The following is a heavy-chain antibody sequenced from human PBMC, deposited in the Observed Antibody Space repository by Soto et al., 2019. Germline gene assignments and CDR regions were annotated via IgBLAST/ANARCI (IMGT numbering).Heavy chain of an antibody. J-gene: IGHJ6*03. CDR3: ARDGDIVVVPAFSRYYYMDV. Sequence: GASVKVSCKASGYTLTSYAMHWVRQAPGQRLEWMGWINAGNGNTKYSQKFQGRVTITRDTSASTAYMELSSLRSEDTAVYYCARDGDIVVVPAFSRYYYMDVWGKGTTVTVSS. CDR2: INAGNGNT. D-gene: IGHD2-2*01. CDR1: GYTLTSYA. V-gene: IGHV1-3*01.